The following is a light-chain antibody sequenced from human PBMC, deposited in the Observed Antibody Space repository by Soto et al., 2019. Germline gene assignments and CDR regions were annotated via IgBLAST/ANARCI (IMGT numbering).Light chain of an antibody. Sequence: QSVLTQPPSASGTPGQRVTIPCSGTSSNIGTNTVHWYHQLPGTAPKLLIYSNNLRPSGVPDRFSGSKSGTSASLAISGLQSEDEADYYCAAWDDSLSGVVFGGGTKLTVL. CDR2: SNN. CDR3: AAWDDSLSGVV. CDR1: SSNIGTNT. J-gene: IGLJ2*01. V-gene: IGLV1-44*01.